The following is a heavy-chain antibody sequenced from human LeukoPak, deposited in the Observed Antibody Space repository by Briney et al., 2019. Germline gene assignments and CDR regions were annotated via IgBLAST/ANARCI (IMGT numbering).Heavy chain of an antibody. Sequence: SETLSLTCAVYGGSFSGYYWSWIRQPPGKGLEWIGEINHSGSTNYNPSLESRVTISVDTSKNQFSLKLSSVTAADTAVYYCARGGLRYFDWLLQEFDYWGQGTLVTVSS. J-gene: IGHJ4*02. D-gene: IGHD3-9*01. CDR3: ARGGLRYFDWLLQEFDY. CDR2: INHSGST. V-gene: IGHV4-34*01. CDR1: GGSFSGYY.